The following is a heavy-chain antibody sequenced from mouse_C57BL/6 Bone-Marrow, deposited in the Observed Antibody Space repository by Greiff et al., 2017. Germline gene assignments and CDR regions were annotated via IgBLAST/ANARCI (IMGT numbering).Heavy chain of an antibody. CDR1: GFTFSDYG. J-gene: IGHJ4*01. D-gene: IGHD2-1*01. CDR3: ARGNGVEARDY. CDR2: ISSGSSTI. V-gene: IGHV5-17*01. Sequence: DVKLVESGGGLVKPGGSLKLSCAASGFTFSDYGMHWVRQAPEKGLEWVAYISSGSSTIYYADTVKGRFTISRDNAKNTLYLQMTSLRSEDTAMYYCARGNGVEARDYWCRGTSVTVSS.